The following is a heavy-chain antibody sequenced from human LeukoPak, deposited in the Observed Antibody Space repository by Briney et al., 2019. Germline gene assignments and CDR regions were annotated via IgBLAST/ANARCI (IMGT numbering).Heavy chain of an antibody. J-gene: IGHJ4*02. CDR2: ISGSGGST. Sequence: SGGSLRLSCAASGFTFSSYAMSWVRQAPGKGLEWVSAISGSGGSTYYADSVKGRFTISRDNSKNTLYLQMNSLRAEDTAVYYCAKDYYYDSSGDHFDYWGQGTLVTVSS. CDR3: AKDYYYDSSGDHFDY. V-gene: IGHV3-23*01. CDR1: GFTFSSYA. D-gene: IGHD3-22*01.